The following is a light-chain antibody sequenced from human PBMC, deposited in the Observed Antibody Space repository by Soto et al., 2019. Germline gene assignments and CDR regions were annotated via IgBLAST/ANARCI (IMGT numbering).Light chain of an antibody. CDR3: QQVNVYPST. CDR2: DAS. Sequence: DIQMPQSPSSLSAYVGSRVTITCRASQSIRTYLNWYQQKPGKAPNLLIYDASTLHTGVPSRFSGGGSGTDFTLTISSLQPEDFATYYCQQVNVYPSTFGGGTKVDIK. J-gene: IGKJ4*01. V-gene: IGKV1-39*01. CDR1: QSIRTY.